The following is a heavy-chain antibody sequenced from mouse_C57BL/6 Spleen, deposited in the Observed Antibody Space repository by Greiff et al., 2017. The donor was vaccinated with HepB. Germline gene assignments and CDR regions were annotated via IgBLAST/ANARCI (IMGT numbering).Heavy chain of an antibody. D-gene: IGHD2-4*01. Sequence: VHVKQSGPELVKPGASVKISCKASGYSFTDYNMNWVKQSNGKSLEWIGVINPNYGTTSYNQKFKGKATLTVDQSSSTAYMQLNSLTSEDSAVYYCARSDYDEGYYFDYWGQGTTLTVSS. J-gene: IGHJ2*01. CDR2: INPNYGTT. CDR1: GYSFTDYN. CDR3: ARSDYDEGYYFDY. V-gene: IGHV1-39*01.